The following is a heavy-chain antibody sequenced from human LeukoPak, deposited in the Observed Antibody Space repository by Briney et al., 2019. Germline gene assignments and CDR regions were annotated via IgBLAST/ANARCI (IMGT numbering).Heavy chain of an antibody. CDR3: ARVPYTSTWYYFDY. D-gene: IGHD6-13*01. J-gene: IGHJ4*02. CDR2: IYYSGIT. CDR1: GGSISNYY. V-gene: IGHV4-59*12. Sequence: PSETLSLTCTVSGGSISNYYWNYIRQPPGKGLEWIGYIYYSGITNYNPSLKSRVTISVDTSKNQVSLKLSSVTAADTAVYYCARVPYTSTWYYFDYWGQGILVTVSS.